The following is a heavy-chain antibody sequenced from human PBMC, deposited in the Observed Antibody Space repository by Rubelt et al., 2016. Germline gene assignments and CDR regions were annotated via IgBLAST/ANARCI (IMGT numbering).Heavy chain of an antibody. J-gene: IGHJ4*02. CDR1: GFIFSTYW. CDR2: ISSSSSYI. D-gene: IGHD6-6*01. CDR3: ARTSSSSCDY. V-gene: IGHV3-21*01. Sequence: GGSLRLSCSASGFIFSTYWMTWVRQAPGKGLEWVSYISSSSSYIYYADSVKGRFTVSRDNAKNLLSLQMNSLSAEDTAVYYCARTSSSSCDYWGQGTLVTVSS.